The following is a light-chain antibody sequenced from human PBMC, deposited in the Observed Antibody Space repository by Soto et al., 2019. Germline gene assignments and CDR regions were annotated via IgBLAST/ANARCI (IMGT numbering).Light chain of an antibody. CDR3: QQRSNWPPRT. V-gene: IGKV3-11*01. J-gene: IGKJ4*01. CDR2: DAS. Sequence: EIVLTQSPATLSLSPGERATLSCRASQSVSSYLAWYQQKPGQAPRRLIYDASNRTTGIPARFSGSGSGTDFTLTISSLEPEDVAGYYCQQRSNWPPRTFGGGTKVEIK. CDR1: QSVSSY.